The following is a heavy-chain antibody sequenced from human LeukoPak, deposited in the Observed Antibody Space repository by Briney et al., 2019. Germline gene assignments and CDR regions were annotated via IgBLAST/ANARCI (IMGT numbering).Heavy chain of an antibody. V-gene: IGHV1-69*06. CDR3: ARDSGTTGEVKFDP. CDR2: IIPIFVTA. J-gene: IGHJ5*02. Sequence: GASMKVSCKASGGTFSSYAISWVRQAPGQGLEWMGGIIPIFVTANYAQKFQGRVTITADKSTSTAYMELSSLRSEDTAVYYCARDSGTTGEVKFDPWGQGTLVTVSS. D-gene: IGHD3-10*01. CDR1: GGTFSSYA.